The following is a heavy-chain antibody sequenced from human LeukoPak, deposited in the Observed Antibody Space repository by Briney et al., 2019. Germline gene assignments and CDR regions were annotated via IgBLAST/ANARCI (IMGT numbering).Heavy chain of an antibody. Sequence: PSETLSLTCTVSGGSISNSGYYWGWIRQPPGKGLEWIGSVYYSGKTNYNPSLKNRVTISVDTSKNQFSLKLRSVTAADTAVFYCARQGYADFSPRPFDYWGQGTLVTVSS. D-gene: IGHD4-17*01. CDR2: VYYSGKT. V-gene: IGHV4-39*01. J-gene: IGHJ4*02. CDR3: ARQGYADFSPRPFDY. CDR1: GGSISNSGYY.